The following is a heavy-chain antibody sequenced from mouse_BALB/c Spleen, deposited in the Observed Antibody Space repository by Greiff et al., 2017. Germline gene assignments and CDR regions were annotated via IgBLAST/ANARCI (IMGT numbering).Heavy chain of an antibody. J-gene: IGHJ3*01. V-gene: IGHV6-6*02. CDR2: IRLKSNNYAT. D-gene: IGHD3-1*01. Sequence: EVKLVESGGGLVQPGGSMKLSCVASGFTFSNYWMNWVRQSPEKGLEWVAEIRLKSNNYATHYAESVKGRFTISRDDSKSSVYLQMNNLRAEDTGIYYCTRYQSGAWFAYWGQGTLVTVSA. CDR3: TRYQSGAWFAY. CDR1: GFTFSNYW.